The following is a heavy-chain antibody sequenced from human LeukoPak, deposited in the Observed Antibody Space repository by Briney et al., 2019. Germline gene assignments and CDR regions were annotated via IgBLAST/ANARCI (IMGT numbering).Heavy chain of an antibody. CDR3: ARDRSNWYDY. CDR1: GFTFSSYS. CDR2: ISSSSNTI. V-gene: IGHV3-48*01. J-gene: IGHJ5*01. Sequence: GGSLRLSCAASGFTFSSYSMNWVRQAPGKGLEWVSYISSSSNTIYYADSVKGRFTISRDNAKNSLYLQMNTLRAEDTAVYYCARDRSNWYDYWGQGTLVTVSS.